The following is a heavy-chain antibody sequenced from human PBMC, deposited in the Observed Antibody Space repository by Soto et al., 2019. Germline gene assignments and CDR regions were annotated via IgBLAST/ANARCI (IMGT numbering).Heavy chain of an antibody. CDR1: EFSFRSYW. J-gene: IGHJ4*02. CDR2: INEDGSQK. Sequence: GGSLRLSCAASEFSFRSYWMTWVRQAPGKGLEWVALINEDGSQKYYVGSVKGRFIISRDNDKDSVYMQMDSLRAGDTAVYFCARVGRYGWDFDHWGQGTLVTVSS. D-gene: IGHD5-18*01. V-gene: IGHV3-7*01. CDR3: ARVGRYGWDFDH.